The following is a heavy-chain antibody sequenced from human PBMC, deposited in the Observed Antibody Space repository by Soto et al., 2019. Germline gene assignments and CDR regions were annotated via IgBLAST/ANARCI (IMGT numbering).Heavy chain of an antibody. CDR1: GFTFSSYA. D-gene: IGHD4-17*01. CDR2: ISSSGGST. V-gene: IGHV3-23*01. CDR3: AKTAYGDYVAY. J-gene: IGHJ4*02. Sequence: GGSLRLSCAASGFTFSSYAMNWVRQAPRKGLEWLSTISSSGGSTYYADSVKGRFTIFRDNSKDTLYLQMNSLRVEDTAVYYCAKTAYGDYVAYWGQGALVTVSS.